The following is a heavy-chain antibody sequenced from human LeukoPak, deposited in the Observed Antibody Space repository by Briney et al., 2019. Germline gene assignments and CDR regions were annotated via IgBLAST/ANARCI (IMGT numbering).Heavy chain of an antibody. CDR2: IYYSGST. D-gene: IGHD6-13*01. CDR1: GDSISSYY. J-gene: IGHJ4*02. Sequence: SETLSLTCTVSGDSISSYYWSWIRQPPGKGLEWIGYIYYSGSTNYNPSLKSRVTISVDTSKNQFSLKLSSVTAADTAVYYCARFAGSWYYDYWGQGTLVTVSS. CDR3: ARFAGSWYYDY. V-gene: IGHV4-59*01.